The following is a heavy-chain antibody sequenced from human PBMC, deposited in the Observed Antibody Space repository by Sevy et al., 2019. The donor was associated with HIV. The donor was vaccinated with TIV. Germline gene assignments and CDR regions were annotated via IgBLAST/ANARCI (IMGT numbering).Heavy chain of an antibody. CDR1: GYTFTDYY. CDR3: ARVGGCSSTSCYWYFDL. CDR2: INPNSGGT. D-gene: IGHD2-2*01. Sequence: ASVKVSCKASGYTFTDYYMHWVRQAPGQGLEWMGWINPNSGGTNYAQKFQGRVTMTRDTSISTAYMELSRLRSDGTAVYYCARVGGCSSTSCYWYFDLWGRGTLVTVSS. V-gene: IGHV1-2*02. J-gene: IGHJ2*01.